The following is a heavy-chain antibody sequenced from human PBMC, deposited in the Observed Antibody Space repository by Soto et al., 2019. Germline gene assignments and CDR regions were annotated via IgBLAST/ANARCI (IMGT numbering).Heavy chain of an antibody. J-gene: IGHJ6*02. CDR1: GYTFSDYH. V-gene: IGHV1-2*02. CDR2: IYPNTGGT. CDR3: AKEMQRGMDV. Sequence: QVQLVQSGAEVKNPGASVKVSCKASGYTFSDYHMHWVRQAPGPGLEWMGWIYPNTGGTSYAQKFQGRVTMTRDTSIRTAYMELSRLRSDDTAVYYCAKEMQRGMDVWGQGTMVTVSS.